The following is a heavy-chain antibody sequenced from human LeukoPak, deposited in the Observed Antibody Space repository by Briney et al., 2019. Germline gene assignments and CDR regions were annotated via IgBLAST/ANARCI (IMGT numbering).Heavy chain of an antibody. D-gene: IGHD2-15*01. J-gene: IGHJ4*02. CDR1: GFTFSSYG. CDR2: ISYDGSNK. Sequence: GGSLRLSCAASGFTFSSYGMHWVRQAPGKGLEWVAVISYDGSNKYYADSVKGRFTISRDNSKNTLYLQMNSLRAEDTAVYYCAKDEVVVVVAAIDYWGQGTLVTVSS. CDR3: AKDEVVVVVAAIDY. V-gene: IGHV3-30*18.